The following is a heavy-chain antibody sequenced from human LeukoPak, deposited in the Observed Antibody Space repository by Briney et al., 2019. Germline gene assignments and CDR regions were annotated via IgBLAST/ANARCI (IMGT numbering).Heavy chain of an antibody. V-gene: IGHV3-74*01. CDR1: GFTFSDYW. J-gene: IGHJ4*02. Sequence: GGSLRRSCAASGFTFSDYWMHWVRQAPGKGLVWVSRVNRDGSSTSYADSVKGRFTISRDNAKNTLSLQMNSLRAEDTAVYYCARDRSISAAGDTYWGQGTLVTVSS. CDR2: VNRDGSST. CDR3: ARDRSISAAGDTY. D-gene: IGHD6-13*01.